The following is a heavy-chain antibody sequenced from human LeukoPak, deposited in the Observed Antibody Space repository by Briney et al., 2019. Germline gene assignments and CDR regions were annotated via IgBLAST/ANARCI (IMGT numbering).Heavy chain of an antibody. CDR2: IYHSGST. J-gene: IGHJ4*02. CDR3: ARLGITGTIGY. CDR1: GYSISSGYY. Sequence: SETLSLTCAVPGYSISSGYYWGWIRQPPGKGLEWIGSIYHSGSTYYNPSLKSRVTISVDTSKNQFSLKLSSVTAADTAVYYCARLGITGTIGYWGQGTLVTVSS. V-gene: IGHV4-38-2*01. D-gene: IGHD1-7*01.